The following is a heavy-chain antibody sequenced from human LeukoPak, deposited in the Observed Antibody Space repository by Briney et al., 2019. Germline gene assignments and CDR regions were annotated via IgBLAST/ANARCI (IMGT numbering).Heavy chain of an antibody. CDR1: GYTFTGYY. V-gene: IGHV1-2*06. CDR3: ASPSGGLRFFDY. Sequence: GASVKVSCKASGYTFTGYYMHWVRQAPGQGLEWMGRINPNSGGSNYAQKFQGRVTMTRDTSISTAYMELSRLRSGDTAVYYCASPSGGLRFFDYWGQGTLVTVSS. CDR2: INPNSGGS. D-gene: IGHD3-3*01. J-gene: IGHJ4*02.